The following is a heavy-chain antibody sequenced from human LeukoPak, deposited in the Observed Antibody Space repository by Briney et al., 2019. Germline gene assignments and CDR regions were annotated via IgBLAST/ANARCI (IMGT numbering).Heavy chain of an antibody. CDR1: GYIYSRYD. CDR2: ISGSGGST. Sequence: GVSLTLLCGACGYIYSRYDERWAPQARGKGLEWVSAISGSGGSTYYADSVKGRFTISRDNSKNTLYLQMNSLRAEDTAVYYCAKDSPGIGWGQGTLVTVS. D-gene: IGHD6-13*01. J-gene: IGHJ4*02. V-gene: IGHV3-23*01. CDR3: AKDSPGIG.